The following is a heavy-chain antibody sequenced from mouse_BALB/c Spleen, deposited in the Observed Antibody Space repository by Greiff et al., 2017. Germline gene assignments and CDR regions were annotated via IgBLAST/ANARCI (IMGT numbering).Heavy chain of an antibody. CDR2: INSNGGST. D-gene: IGHD1-1*01. CDR3: ARDTGDGRGYFDV. Sequence: DVHLVESGGGLVQPGGSLKLSCAASGFTFSSYGMSWVRQTPDKRLELVATINSNGGSTYYPDSVKGRFTISRDNAKNTLYLQMSSLKSEDTAMYYCARDTGDGRGYFDVWGAGTTVTVSS. CDR1: GFTFSSYG. V-gene: IGHV5-6-3*01. J-gene: IGHJ1*01.